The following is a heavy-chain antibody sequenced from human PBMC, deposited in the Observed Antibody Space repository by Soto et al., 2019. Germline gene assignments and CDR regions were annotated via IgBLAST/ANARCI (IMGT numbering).Heavy chain of an antibody. CDR1: GGSISSYY. D-gene: IGHD3-3*01. Sequence: PSETLSLTCTVSGGSISSYYWSWIRQPPGKGLEWIGYVYYSGSTNYTPALNSRVTISLDTSKSQFSLKLRFVTAADTAVYYCARGNSDFSSSGDWFDSWGQGTLVTVSS. J-gene: IGHJ5*01. V-gene: IGHV4-59*01. CDR3: ARGNSDFSSSGDWFDS. CDR2: VYYSGST.